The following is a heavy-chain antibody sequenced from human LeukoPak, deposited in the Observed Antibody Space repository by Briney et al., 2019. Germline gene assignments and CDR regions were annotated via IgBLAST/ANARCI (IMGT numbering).Heavy chain of an antibody. CDR3: ARGNWGSYAFDI. J-gene: IGHJ3*02. Sequence: SETLSLTCTVSGGSISSYYWSWIRQPPGKGLEWIGYIYYSGSTNYNPSLKSRVTISVDTSKNQFSLKLSSVTAVDTAVYYCARGNWGSYAFDIWGQGTMVTVSS. V-gene: IGHV4-59*01. CDR2: IYYSGST. D-gene: IGHD7-27*01. CDR1: GGSISSYY.